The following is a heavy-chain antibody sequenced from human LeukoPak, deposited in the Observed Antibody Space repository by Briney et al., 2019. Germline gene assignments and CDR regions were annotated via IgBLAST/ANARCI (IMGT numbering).Heavy chain of an antibody. J-gene: IGHJ3*02. CDR2: IYYSGST. D-gene: IGHD4-17*01. CDR1: GASISSSIYY. Sequence: SETLSLTCTVSGASISSSIYYWGWIRQPPGKGLEYIGNIYYSGSTYQNPSLKSRVTISIDTSKNQFSLKLGSVTAADTAVYYCARVITTVTPHAFDIWGQGTMVTVSS. V-gene: IGHV4-39*07. CDR3: ARVITTVTPHAFDI.